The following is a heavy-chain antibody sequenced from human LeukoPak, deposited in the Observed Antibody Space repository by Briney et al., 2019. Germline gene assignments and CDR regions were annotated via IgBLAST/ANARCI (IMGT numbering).Heavy chain of an antibody. V-gene: IGHV1-8*02. Sequence: GASVEVSCKASGYTFTSYDIIWLRQATGQGLEWMGWMNPNNGNTGYVQKLQGRLTMTRDTSISTAYMELSSLRSEDTAVYYCARDLVDNACDFWGQGTLVTVSS. J-gene: IGHJ4*02. CDR1: GYTFTSYD. CDR3: ARDLVDNACDF. CDR2: MNPNNGNT. D-gene: IGHD2-8*01.